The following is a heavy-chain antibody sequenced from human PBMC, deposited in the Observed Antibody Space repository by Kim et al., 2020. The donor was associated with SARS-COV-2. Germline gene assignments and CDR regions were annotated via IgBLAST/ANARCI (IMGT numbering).Heavy chain of an antibody. CDR3: ARHRGYGMEV. J-gene: IGHJ6*02. CDR2: IDPGDSYS. D-gene: IGHD3-10*01. CDR1: GYSFSSYW. Sequence: GESLKISCKGSGYSFSSYWISWVRQMPGKGLEWMGRIDPGDSYSKISPSFQGHVTISTDKSDSTAYLQWSSLKASDSAMYYCARHRGYGMEVWGQGTTVTVSS. V-gene: IGHV5-10-1*01.